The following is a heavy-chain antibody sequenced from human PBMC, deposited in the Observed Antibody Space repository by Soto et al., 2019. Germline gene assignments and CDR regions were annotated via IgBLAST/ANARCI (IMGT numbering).Heavy chain of an antibody. D-gene: IGHD3-10*01. J-gene: IGHJ4*02. CDR1: GFTFSNYA. Sequence: PGGSLRLSCAASGFTFSNYAMSWVRQAPGKGLEWVSSISGSGDNTYYADSVKGRFTISRDDSKNTLYLQMNSLRAEDTAVYYCAKAYYYGYDYWGQGTLVTVSS. CDR3: AKAYYYGYDY. CDR2: ISGSGDNT. V-gene: IGHV3-23*01.